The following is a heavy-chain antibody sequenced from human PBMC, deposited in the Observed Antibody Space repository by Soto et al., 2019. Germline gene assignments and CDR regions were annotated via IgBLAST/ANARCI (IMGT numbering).Heavy chain of an antibody. V-gene: IGHV3-23*01. CDR2: IRGSGGST. CDR1: GFTFSSYA. J-gene: IGHJ4*02. D-gene: IGHD6-13*01. Sequence: GGSLRLSCAASGFTFSSYAMSWVRQAPGKGLEWVSAIRGSGGSTYYADSVKGRFTISRDNSKNTLYLQMNSLRAEDTAVYYCAKVGTLIAAAGTGYYFDYWGQGILVTVSS. CDR3: AKVGTLIAAAGTGYYFDY.